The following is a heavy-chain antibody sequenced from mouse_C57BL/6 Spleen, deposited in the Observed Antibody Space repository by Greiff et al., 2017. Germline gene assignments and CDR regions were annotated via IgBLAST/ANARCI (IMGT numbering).Heavy chain of an antibody. Sequence: QVQLQQSGAELVRPGASVKLSCKASGYTFTSYWMDWVKQRPGQGLEWIGYIYPSDSEPDYNQKITDKATLTVDKSSSTAYLKLSSLTSADSAVYYCARRGSSCYAIDYWGQGTSVTVSS. V-gene: IGHV1-61*01. CDR2: IYPSDSEP. CDR1: GYTFTSYW. J-gene: IGHJ4*01. D-gene: IGHD1-3*01. CDR3: ARRGSSCYAIDY.